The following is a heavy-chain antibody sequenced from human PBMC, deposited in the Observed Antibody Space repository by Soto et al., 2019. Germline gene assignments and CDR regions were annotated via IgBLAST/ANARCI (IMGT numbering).Heavy chain of an antibody. CDR2: IIPIFATA. V-gene: IGHV1-69*13. CDR1: GGTFSSYA. Sequence: SVKVSCKASGGTFSSYAISWVRQAPGQGLEWMGGIIPIFATANYAQKFQGRVMITVDESTXTAYMDLSSLRSEDTAVYYCARSVSFRYQLLKRGMDVWGQGTTVTVSS. CDR3: ARSVSFRYQLLKRGMDV. D-gene: IGHD2-2*01. J-gene: IGHJ6*02.